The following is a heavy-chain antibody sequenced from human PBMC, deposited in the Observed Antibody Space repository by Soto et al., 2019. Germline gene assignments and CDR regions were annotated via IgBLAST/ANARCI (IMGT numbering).Heavy chain of an antibody. Sequence: SETLSLTCTFSGGSISSYYWSLIRQPPGKGLEWIGYIYYSGSTNYNPSLKSRVTISVDTSKNQFSLKLSSVTAADTAVYYCASSTSIAAPDWFDPWGQGTLVNVSS. CDR1: GGSISSYY. J-gene: IGHJ5*02. CDR2: IYYSGST. CDR3: ASSTSIAAPDWFDP. V-gene: IGHV4-59*01. D-gene: IGHD6-6*01.